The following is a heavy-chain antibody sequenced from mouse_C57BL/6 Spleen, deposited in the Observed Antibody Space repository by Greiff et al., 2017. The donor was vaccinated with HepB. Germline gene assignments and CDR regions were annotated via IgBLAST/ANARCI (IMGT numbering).Heavy chain of an antibody. Sequence: EVKLMESGPGLVKPSQTVFLTCTVTGISITTGNYRWSWIRQFPGNKLEWIGYIYYSGTITYNPSLTSRTTITRDTPKNQFFLEMNSLTAEDTATYYCARGTYYSNYWYFDVWGTGTTVTVSS. V-gene: IGHV3-5*01. CDR2: IYYSGTI. CDR3: ARGTYYSNYWYFDV. J-gene: IGHJ1*03. CDR1: GISITTGNYR. D-gene: IGHD2-5*01.